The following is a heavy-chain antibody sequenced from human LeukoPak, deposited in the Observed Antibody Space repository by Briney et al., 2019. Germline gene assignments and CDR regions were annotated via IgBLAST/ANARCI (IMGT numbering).Heavy chain of an antibody. D-gene: IGHD5-24*01. CDR3: ARDSDLLDGYNSLGSNYFDY. J-gene: IGHJ4*02. CDR2: MNPNSGNT. V-gene: IGHV1-18*01. Sequence: ASVKVSCKASGYTFTSYDINWVRQATGQGLEWMGWMNPNSGNTNYAQKLQGRVTMTTDTSTSTAYMELRSLRSDDTAVYYCARDSDLLDGYNSLGSNYFDYWGQGTLATVSS. CDR1: GYTFTSYD.